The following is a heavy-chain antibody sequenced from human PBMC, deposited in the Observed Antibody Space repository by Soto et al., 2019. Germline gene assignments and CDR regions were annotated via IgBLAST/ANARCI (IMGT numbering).Heavy chain of an antibody. CDR3: ARHRIEVVWRGFDF. CDR2: SSYNGGT. D-gene: IGHD1-1*01. J-gene: IGHJ4*02. Sequence: SETLSLTCAVSADSSTISNSYWGWLRQPPGKGLQWIGSSSYNGGTFYNPSLKGRVAISVDTSKKQSSLQVTSVTAADTAVYYCARHRIEVVWRGFDFWGQGSPVTVSS. V-gene: IGHV4-39*01. CDR1: ADSSTISNSY.